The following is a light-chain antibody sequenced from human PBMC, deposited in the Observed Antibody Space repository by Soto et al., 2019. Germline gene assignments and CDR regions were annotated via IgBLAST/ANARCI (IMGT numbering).Light chain of an antibody. CDR1: QSVSSSY. J-gene: IGKJ3*01. CDR2: GAS. Sequence: EIVLTQSPGTLSLSPGERATLSCRASQSVSSSYLAWYQQKPGQAPRLLIYGASSRATAIPDRFSGSGSGKECTLTISRLEPEDFAVYYCQQYGSSLFTFGPGTKVDIK. CDR3: QQYGSSLFT. V-gene: IGKV3-20*01.